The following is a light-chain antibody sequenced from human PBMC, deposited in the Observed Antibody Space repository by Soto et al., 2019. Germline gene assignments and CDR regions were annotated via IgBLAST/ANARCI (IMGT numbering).Light chain of an antibody. V-gene: IGKV3-20*01. CDR3: QNFGGTTFT. Sequence: EIVLTQSPGTLSLSPGEGATLSCRASQSVSSSYLAWYQQRPGQTPSLLIYGESTRATGIPDRFSGSGSGTDFTLTFSSLEPGDFAVYYCQNFGGTTFTFGQGTRLEIK. CDR1: QSVSSSY. CDR2: GES. J-gene: IGKJ5*01.